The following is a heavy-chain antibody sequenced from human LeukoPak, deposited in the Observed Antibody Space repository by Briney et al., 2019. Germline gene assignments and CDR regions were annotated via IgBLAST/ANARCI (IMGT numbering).Heavy chain of an antibody. CDR2: ISYSGTT. CDR3: ARQNPAASGQGLDY. D-gene: IGHD6-13*01. Sequence: SETLSLTCTVSSVSISGYYWSWVRQSPGKVLEWIGYISYSGTTNYKPSLKSRVTLSVDTSKNHFSLELTSVTAADTAVYYCARQNPAASGQGLDYWGQGTLVTVSS. J-gene: IGHJ4*02. CDR1: SVSISGYY. V-gene: IGHV4-59*08.